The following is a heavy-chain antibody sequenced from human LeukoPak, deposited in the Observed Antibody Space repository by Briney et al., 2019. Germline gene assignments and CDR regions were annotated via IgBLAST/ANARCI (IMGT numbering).Heavy chain of an antibody. J-gene: IGHJ4*02. D-gene: IGHD1-14*01. CDR1: GFTFSSYW. CDR2: IKEDRSEK. Sequence: PGGTLRLSCAVSGFTFSSYWMSWVRQAPGKGLEWVGNIKEDRSEKYYVDSVKGRFTISRDNAKNSLYLQMNSLRAEDTAVYYCARDSFETDIDYWGQGTLVTVSS. V-gene: IGHV3-7*01. CDR3: ARDSFETDIDY.